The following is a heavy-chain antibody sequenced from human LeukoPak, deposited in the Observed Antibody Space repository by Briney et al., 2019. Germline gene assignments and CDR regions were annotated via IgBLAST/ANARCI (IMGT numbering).Heavy chain of an antibody. D-gene: IGHD6-19*01. Sequence: GGSLRLSCAASGFTFSSYEINWDRQAPGKGLEWVSYISSSGSTIKYADSVKGRFTISRDNSKNTLYLQMNSLRAEDTAVYYCAKNSPIAVAGFDIWGQGTMVTVSS. CDR1: GFTFSSYE. CDR3: AKNSPIAVAGFDI. V-gene: IGHV3-48*03. J-gene: IGHJ3*02. CDR2: ISSSGSTI.